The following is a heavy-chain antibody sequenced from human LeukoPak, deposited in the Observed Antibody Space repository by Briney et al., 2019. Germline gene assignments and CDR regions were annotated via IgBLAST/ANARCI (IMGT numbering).Heavy chain of an antibody. CDR1: GFTFSTYW. CDR3: ARAVTSTEGY. Sequence: GGSLRLSCAASGFTFSTYWMTWVRQAPGKGLEWVASLNEDGSEKYYVDSVKGRFTISRDNAQKSLYLEMKSLSAKDTAVYYCARAVTSTEGYWSQGTLVTVSS. V-gene: IGHV3-7*03. J-gene: IGHJ4*02. CDR2: LNEDGSEK.